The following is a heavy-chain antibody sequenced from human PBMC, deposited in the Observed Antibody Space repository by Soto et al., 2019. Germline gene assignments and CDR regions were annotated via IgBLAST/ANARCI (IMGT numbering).Heavy chain of an antibody. CDR2: IYFGGST. CDR1: GGSINSNTYY. V-gene: IGHV4-39*02. Sequence: SETLSLTCTVSGGSINSNTYYWGWIRQTPGKGLEWIGDIYFGGSTNYNPSLKSRVTISVDTSKNHFSLKLSSVTAADTAVYFCARVLGDDLLTGYSDVETALGVFDRWGRGTLVTVSS. D-gene: IGHD3-9*01. J-gene: IGHJ4*02. CDR3: ARVLGDDLLTGYSDVETALGVFDR.